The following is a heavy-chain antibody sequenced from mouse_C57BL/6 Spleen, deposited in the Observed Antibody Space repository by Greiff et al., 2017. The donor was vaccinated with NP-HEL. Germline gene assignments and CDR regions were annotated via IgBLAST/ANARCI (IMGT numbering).Heavy chain of an antibody. D-gene: IGHD2-5*01. J-gene: IGHJ1*03. CDR1: GYTFTSYG. Sequence: VQLQESGAELARPGASVKLSCKASGYTFTSYGISWVKQRTGQGLEWIGEIYPRSGNTYYNEQFKGKATLTADKSSSTAYMELRSLTSEDSAVYFCAREGDSNWGYFDVWGTGTTVTVSS. V-gene: IGHV1-81*01. CDR2: IYPRSGNT. CDR3: AREGDSNWGYFDV.